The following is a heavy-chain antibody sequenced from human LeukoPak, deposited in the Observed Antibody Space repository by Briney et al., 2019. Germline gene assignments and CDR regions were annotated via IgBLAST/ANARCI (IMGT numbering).Heavy chain of an antibody. D-gene: IGHD6-19*01. J-gene: IGHJ4*02. V-gene: IGHV4-59*12. Sequence: PWETLSLTCTVSGGSISSYYWSWIRQPPGKGLEWIGSIYYSGSTYYNPSLKSRVTISVDTSKNQFSLKLSSVTAADTAVYYCARVAIAVAGGDYWGQGTLVTVSS. CDR3: ARVAIAVAGGDY. CDR2: IYYSGST. CDR1: GGSISSYY.